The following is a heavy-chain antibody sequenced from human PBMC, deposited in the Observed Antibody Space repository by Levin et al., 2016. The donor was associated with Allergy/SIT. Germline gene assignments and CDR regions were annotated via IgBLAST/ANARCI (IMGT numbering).Heavy chain of an antibody. CDR2: IYSGGST. V-gene: IGHV3-53*04. J-gene: IGHJ4*02. Sequence: GGSLRLSCAASGFTVSSNYMSWVRQAPGKGLEWVSVIYSGGSTYYADSVKGRFTISRHNSKNTLYLQMNSLRAEDTAVYYCASGGIQLWPHLGYWGQGTLVTVSS. CDR1: GFTVSSNY. D-gene: IGHD5-18*01. CDR3: ASGGIQLWPHLGY.